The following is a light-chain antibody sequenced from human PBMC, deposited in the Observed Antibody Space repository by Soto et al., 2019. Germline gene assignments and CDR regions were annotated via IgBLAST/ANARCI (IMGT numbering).Light chain of an antibody. V-gene: IGKV1-9*01. CDR3: QQLNSYPVT. CDR2: SAS. J-gene: IGKJ5*01. Sequence: IQLTQSPSSLSASVGDRVTITCRASQGISSDLAWYQQKPGKAPKLLIYSASILQNEVPTRFSGSRSGTDFTLTISRLQPEDFATYYCQQLNSYPVTFGQVTRLEIK. CDR1: QGISSD.